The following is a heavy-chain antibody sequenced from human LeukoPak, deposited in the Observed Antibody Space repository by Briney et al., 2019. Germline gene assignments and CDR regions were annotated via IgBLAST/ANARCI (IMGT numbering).Heavy chain of an antibody. CDR3: AKLPIVVVVAATHY. CDR2: ISGSGGST. CDR1: GFTFSSYA. Sequence: PGGSLRLSCAASGFTFSSYAMSWVRQAPGKGLEWVSAISGSGGSTYYADSVKGRFTISRDNSKNTLDLQMNSLRAEDTAVYYCAKLPIVVVVAATHYWGQGTLVTVSS. V-gene: IGHV3-23*01. D-gene: IGHD2-15*01. J-gene: IGHJ4*02.